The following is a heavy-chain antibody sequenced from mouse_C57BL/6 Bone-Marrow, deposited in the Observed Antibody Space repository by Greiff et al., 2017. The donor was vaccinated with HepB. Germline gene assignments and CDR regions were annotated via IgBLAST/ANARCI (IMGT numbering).Heavy chain of an antibody. Sequence: VKLQESGAELVKPGASVKMSCKASGYTFTTYPIEWMKQNHGKSLEWIGNFHPYNDDTKYNEKFKGKATLTVEKSSSTVYLELSRLTSDDSAVYYCARSGVYDGYFWYFDVWGTGTTVTVSS. CDR1: GYTFTTYP. D-gene: IGHD2-3*01. CDR3: ARSGVYDGYFWYFDV. V-gene: IGHV1-47*01. CDR2: FHPYNDDT. J-gene: IGHJ1*03.